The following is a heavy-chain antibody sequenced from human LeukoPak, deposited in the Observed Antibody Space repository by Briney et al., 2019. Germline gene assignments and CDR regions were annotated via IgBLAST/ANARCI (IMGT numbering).Heavy chain of an antibody. D-gene: IGHD2-2*02. CDR1: GFIFDNYA. V-gene: IGHV3-23*01. Sequence: GGSLRLSCAASGFIFDNYAMRWVRQAPGKGPEWVSAISGGGGDTYYADSVKGRFTISRDNSKNTLYLQMNSLRVEDTAIYYCAKGMRHCTSTSCYSFHPPDYWGQGTLVTVSS. CDR2: ISGGGGDT. CDR3: AKGMRHCTSTSCYSFHPPDY. J-gene: IGHJ4*02.